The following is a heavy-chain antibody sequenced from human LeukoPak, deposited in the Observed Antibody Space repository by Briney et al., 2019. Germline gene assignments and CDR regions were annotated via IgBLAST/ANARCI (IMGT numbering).Heavy chain of an antibody. V-gene: IGHV3-23*01. CDR3: AKGAGSAAGSLVGY. CDR1: GFTFSSYA. Sequence: PGGSLRLSCAASGFTFSSYATSWVRQAAGKGLEWVSALSASGDGTYYAGSVKGRFTISRDNSKNTLYLQMNSLRAEDTAVYYCAKGAGSAAGSLVGYWGQGTLVTVSS. CDR2: LSASGDGT. D-gene: IGHD6-13*01. J-gene: IGHJ4*02.